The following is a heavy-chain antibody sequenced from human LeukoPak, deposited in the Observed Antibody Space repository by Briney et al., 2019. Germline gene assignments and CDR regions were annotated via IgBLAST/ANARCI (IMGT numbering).Heavy chain of an antibody. Sequence: SETLSLTCTVSGGSISSHFWSWIRQPPGKGLEWIGYIYHSGGTNYNPSLKSRVTISVDTSKTQFSLKPSSVTAADTAVYYCARHWSTGNSYYRFDYWGQGTLVTVSS. CDR3: ARHWSTGNSYYRFDY. V-gene: IGHV4-59*08. J-gene: IGHJ4*02. CDR2: IYHSGGT. D-gene: IGHD1-26*01. CDR1: GGSISSHF.